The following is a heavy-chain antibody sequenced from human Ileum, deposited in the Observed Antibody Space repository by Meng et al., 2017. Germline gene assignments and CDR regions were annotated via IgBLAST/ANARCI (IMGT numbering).Heavy chain of an antibody. D-gene: IGHD1-26*01. CDR1: GDSVSSDNYY. CDR3: ARTPLYSGSYYFDP. V-gene: IGHV4-61*03. J-gene: IGHJ4*02. Sequence: QVQRPESGPGLVRPSETLSLTCTVSGDSVSSDNYYWSWIRQPPGKGLEWIGYVYYSGHTDCNPSLKSRLSISIDTSKNHFSLKLSSVTAADTAVYYCARTPLYSGSYYFDPWGQGALVTASS. CDR2: VYYSGHT.